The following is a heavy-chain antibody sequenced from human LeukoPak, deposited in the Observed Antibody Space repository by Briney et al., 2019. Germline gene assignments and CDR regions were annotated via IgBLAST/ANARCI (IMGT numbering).Heavy chain of an antibody. V-gene: IGHV1-18*01. J-gene: IGHJ4*02. CDR1: GYTFTSYG. CDR3: ARPVVAGNFDY. D-gene: IGHD6-19*01. Sequence: ASMKVSCEASGYTFTSYGISWVRQAPGQGLEWMGWISGYSGNTKYAQKLQGRVTMTTDTSTTTAYMELRSLRSDDTAVYYCARPVVAGNFDYWGQGTLVTVSS. CDR2: ISGYSGNT.